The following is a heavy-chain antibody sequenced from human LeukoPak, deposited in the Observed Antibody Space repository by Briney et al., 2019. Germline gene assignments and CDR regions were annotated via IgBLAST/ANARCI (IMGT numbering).Heavy chain of an antibody. CDR1: GFTFDDYT. CDR3: AKDMTVGEWKLHQVAFDI. CDR2: ISWDGGST. J-gene: IGHJ3*02. V-gene: IGHV3-43*01. Sequence: SGGSLRLSCAASGFTFDDYTMHWVRQAPGKCLEWVSLISWDGGSTYYADSVKGRFTISRDNSKNSLYLQMNSLRTEDTALYYCAKDMTVGEWKLHQVAFDIWGKGTMVTVSS. D-gene: IGHD1-26*01.